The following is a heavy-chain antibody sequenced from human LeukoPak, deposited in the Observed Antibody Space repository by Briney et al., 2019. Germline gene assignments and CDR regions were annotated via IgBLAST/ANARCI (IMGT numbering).Heavy chain of an antibody. J-gene: IGHJ4*02. CDR3: TRVEDIVVVPAVHDY. CDR1: GFTFGDYA. Sequence: GGSLRISCTASGFTFGDYAMSWVRQAPGKGLEWVGFIRSKAYGGTTEYAASVKGRFTISRDDSKSIAYLQMNSLKTEDTAVYYCTRVEDIVVVPAVHDYWGQGTLVTVSS. CDR2: IRSKAYGGTT. D-gene: IGHD2-2*01. V-gene: IGHV3-49*04.